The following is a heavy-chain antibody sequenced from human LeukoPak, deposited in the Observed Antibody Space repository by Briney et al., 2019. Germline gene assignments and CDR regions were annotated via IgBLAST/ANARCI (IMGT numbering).Heavy chain of an antibody. V-gene: IGHV1-46*01. CDR3: AREARIAARQAHWFDP. J-gene: IGHJ5*02. CDR1: GYTFTSYY. D-gene: IGHD6-6*01. CDR2: INPSGGST. Sequence: GASVKVSCKASGYTFTSYYMHWVRQAPGQGLEWMGIINPSGGSTSYAQKFQGRVTMTRDMSTSTVYMELSSLRSEDTAVYYCAREARIAARQAHWFDPWGQGTLVTVSS.